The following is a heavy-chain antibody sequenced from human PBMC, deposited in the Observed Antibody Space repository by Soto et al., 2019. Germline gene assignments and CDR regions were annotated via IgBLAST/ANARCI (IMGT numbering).Heavy chain of an antibody. CDR1: GGSVSSGSYY. V-gene: IGHV4-61*01. J-gene: IGHJ3*02. CDR3: ARDRVWELLHDSDI. Sequence: PSETLSLTCTVSGGSVSSGSYYWSWIRQPPGKGLEWIGYIYYSGSTNYNPSLKSRVTISVDTSKNQFSLKLSSVTAADTAVYYCARDRVWELLHDSDIRGQVTMVTVSS. D-gene: IGHD1-26*01. CDR2: IYYSGST.